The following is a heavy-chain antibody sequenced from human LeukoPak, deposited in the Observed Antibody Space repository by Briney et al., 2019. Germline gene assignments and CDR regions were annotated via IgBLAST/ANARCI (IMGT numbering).Heavy chain of an antibody. Sequence: PSETLSLTCSVSGDSIGTYWWTWIRQPPGKGLEWIGHIYHIGSTNYNPSLKSRVSMSLDTSKNQLSLKLSSVTAADTAVYYCARGRAFFDWGQGTLVTVSS. D-gene: IGHD3-3*02. CDR3: ARGRAFFD. CDR2: IYHIGST. V-gene: IGHV4-59*12. J-gene: IGHJ4*02. CDR1: GDSIGTYW.